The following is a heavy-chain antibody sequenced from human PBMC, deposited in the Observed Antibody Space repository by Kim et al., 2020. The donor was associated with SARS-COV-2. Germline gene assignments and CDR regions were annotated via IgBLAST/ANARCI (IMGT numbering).Heavy chain of an antibody. Sequence: GGSLRLSCAASEFTFRDHHVKWVRQAPGKGLEWLAFISTKADHKKIQYAARVHGRFIIAKANSTVNAYLQRNNLKTEDTSMCDCTRYRLVDYWDRCTLV. V-gene: IGHV3-49*04. CDR1: EFTFRDHH. J-gene: IGHJ4*02. D-gene: IGHD2-2*01. CDR2: ISTKADHKKI. CDR3: TRYRLVDY.